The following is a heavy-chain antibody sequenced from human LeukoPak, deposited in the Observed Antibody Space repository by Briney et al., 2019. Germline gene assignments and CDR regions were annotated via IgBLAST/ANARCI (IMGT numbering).Heavy chain of an antibody. CDR1: GGSFSGYY. V-gene: IGHV4-34*01. CDR2: INHSGST. J-gene: IGHJ4*02. Sequence: SETLSLTCAVYGGSFSGYYWSWIRQPPGKGLEWIGGINHSGSTNYNPSLKSRVTISVDTSKNQFSLKLSSVTAADTAVYYCARGFRRRADYYGSGSSVDYWGQGTLVTVSS. D-gene: IGHD3-10*01. CDR3: ARGFRRRADYYGSGSSVDY.